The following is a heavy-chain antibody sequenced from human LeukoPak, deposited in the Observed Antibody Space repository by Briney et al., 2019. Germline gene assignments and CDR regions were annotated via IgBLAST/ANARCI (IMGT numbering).Heavy chain of an antibody. V-gene: IGHV4-34*01. D-gene: IGHD1-26*01. CDR2: SNDSGGT. J-gene: IGHJ6*03. CDR1: GGTFSGYY. Sequence: PSQTLSLTCAVYGGTFSGYYWSWIRQPPGKRLEWVGESNDSGGTNYNPSLKSRVTISADKSKNQVSLKLTSVTAADTAVYYCARLSVIVGAALEYYYYYMDVWGQGTTVTVSS. CDR3: ARLSVIVGAALEYYYYYMDV.